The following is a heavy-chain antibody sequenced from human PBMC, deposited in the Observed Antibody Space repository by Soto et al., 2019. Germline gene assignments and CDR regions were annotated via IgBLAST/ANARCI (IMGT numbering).Heavy chain of an antibody. Sequence: EVQLVESGGGLVKPGGSLRLSCAASGFTFSSYSMNWVRQAPGKGLEWVSSISSSSSYIYYADSVKGRFTIPRDNAKNSLYLQMNSPRAEDTAVYYCAKGRITMVRGVIIGYYFDYWGQGTLVTVSS. CDR1: GFTFSSYS. V-gene: IGHV3-21*01. D-gene: IGHD3-10*01. J-gene: IGHJ4*02. CDR2: ISSSSSYI. CDR3: AKGRITMVRGVIIGYYFDY.